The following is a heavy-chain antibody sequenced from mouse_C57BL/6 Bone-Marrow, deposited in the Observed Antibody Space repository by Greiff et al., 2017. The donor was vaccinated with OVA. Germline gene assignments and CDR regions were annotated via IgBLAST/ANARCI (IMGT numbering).Heavy chain of an antibody. CDR3: AKGRYDPFAY. CDR1: GFTFSDYG. CDR2: ISSGSSTI. V-gene: IGHV5-17*01. Sequence: DVMLVESGGGLVKPGGSLKLSCAASGFTFSDYGMHWVRQAPEKGLEWVAYISSGSSTIYYADTVKGRFTISRDNAKNTLFLQMTSLRSEDTAMYYCAKGRYDPFAYWGQGTTLTVSS. J-gene: IGHJ2*01. D-gene: IGHD2-3*01.